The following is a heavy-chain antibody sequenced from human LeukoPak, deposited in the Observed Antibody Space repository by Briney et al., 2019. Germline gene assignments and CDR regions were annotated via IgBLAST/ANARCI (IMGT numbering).Heavy chain of an antibody. Sequence: PGGSLRLSCAASGFTFTSYWMTWDRQAPGKGLEWVANIKQDGSDKYYVDSVKGRFSISRDNAKNSLCLQMSSLRAEDSAVYYCARGRYMDVWGKGTTVTVSS. CDR3: ARGRYMDV. V-gene: IGHV3-7*01. CDR1: GFTFTSYW. J-gene: IGHJ6*03. CDR2: IKQDGSDK.